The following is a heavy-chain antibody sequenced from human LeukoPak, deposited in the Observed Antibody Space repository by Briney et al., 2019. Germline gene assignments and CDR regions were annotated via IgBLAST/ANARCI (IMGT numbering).Heavy chain of an antibody. J-gene: IGHJ4*02. V-gene: IGHV4-59*01. CDR1: GGSISSYY. CDR2: IYYSGGT. CDR3: ARGGYSYGYHFDY. D-gene: IGHD5-18*01. Sequence: SETLSLTCTVSGGSISSYYWSWIRQPPGKGLEWIGYIYYSGGTNYNPSLKSRVTISVDTSKNQFSLKLSSVTAADTAVYYCARGGYSYGYHFDYWGQGTLVTVSS.